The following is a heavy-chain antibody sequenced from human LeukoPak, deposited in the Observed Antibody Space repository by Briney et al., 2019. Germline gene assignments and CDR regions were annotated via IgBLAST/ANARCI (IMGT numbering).Heavy chain of an antibody. CDR2: INTDEGTT. CDR1: GLTFSSYW. D-gene: IGHD3-3*01. V-gene: IGHV3-74*01. CDR3: ARPGVPPSNWDFDL. J-gene: IGHJ2*01. Sequence: GGSVRLPCAASGLTFSSYWMHWVRQAPGKGRVGVSRINTDEGTTTYAHSVKGRFTISRENAKTTLYLQMNSLRAEETAVYYCARPGVPPSNWDFDLWGRGTLVTVSS.